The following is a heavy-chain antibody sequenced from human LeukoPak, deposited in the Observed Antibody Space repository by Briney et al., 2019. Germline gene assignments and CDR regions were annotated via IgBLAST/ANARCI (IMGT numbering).Heavy chain of an antibody. D-gene: IGHD6-13*01. Sequence: PGGSLRLSCAASGFSVSSNYMSWVRQAPGKGLEWVSGIHSGGSAYYADSVKGRFTISRDNSKNTLYLQMNSLRAEDTAVYYCARGGGYSSPSYDYWGQGTLVTVSS. J-gene: IGHJ4*02. V-gene: IGHV3-53*01. CDR3: ARGGGYSSPSYDY. CDR1: GFSVSSNY. CDR2: IHSGGSA.